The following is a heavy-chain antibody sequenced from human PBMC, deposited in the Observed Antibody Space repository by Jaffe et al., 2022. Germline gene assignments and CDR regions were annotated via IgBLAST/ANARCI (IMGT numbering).Heavy chain of an antibody. J-gene: IGHJ5*02. Sequence: QVQLVQSGAEVKKPGSSVKVSCKASGGTFSSYAISWVRQAPGQGLEWMGGIIPIFGTANYAQKFQGRVTITADESTSTAYMELSSLRSEDTAVYYCARVSPCSGGSCYSTGVGWFDPWGQGTLVTVSS. CDR1: GGTFSSYA. CDR2: IIPIFGTA. V-gene: IGHV1-69*01. CDR3: ARVSPCSGGSCYSTGVGWFDP. D-gene: IGHD2-15*01.